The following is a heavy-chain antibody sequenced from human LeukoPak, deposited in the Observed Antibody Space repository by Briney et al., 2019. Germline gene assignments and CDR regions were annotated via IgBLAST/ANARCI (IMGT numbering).Heavy chain of an antibody. Sequence: SVKVSCKASGGTFSSYAISWVRQAPGQGLEWMGGIIPIFGTANYAQKFQGRVTITTDESTSTAYMELSSLRSEDTAVYYCASTPAIVVVPAATREAGWFDPWGQGTLVTVSS. V-gene: IGHV1-69*05. D-gene: IGHD2-2*01. CDR3: ASTPAIVVVPAATREAGWFDP. CDR1: GGTFSSYA. CDR2: IIPIFGTA. J-gene: IGHJ5*02.